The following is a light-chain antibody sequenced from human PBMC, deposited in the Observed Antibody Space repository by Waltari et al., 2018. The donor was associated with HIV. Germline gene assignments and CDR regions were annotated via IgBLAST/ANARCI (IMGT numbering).Light chain of an antibody. CDR2: ATG. J-gene: IGLJ2*01. V-gene: IGLV1-40*01. Sequence: QSVLTQPPSVSGAPGQRVTISCSGSSSNIGTGYDVQWYQQLPGTAPKLRMYATGYLPPGFPDRFSGSKSGTSASLAIPGLQAEDEAYYYCQSYDSSLSSVVFGGGTKLTVL. CDR3: QSYDSSLSSVV. CDR1: SSNIGTGYD.